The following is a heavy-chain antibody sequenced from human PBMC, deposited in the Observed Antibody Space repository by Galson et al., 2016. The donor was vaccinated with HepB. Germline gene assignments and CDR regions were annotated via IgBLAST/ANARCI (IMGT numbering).Heavy chain of an antibody. V-gene: IGHV4-4*01. CDR1: GGSISSSNW. D-gene: IGHD3-9*01. CDR2: IYHSGST. CDR3: ARGVLTGYYNIQRAPYFDF. Sequence: TLSLTCAVSGGSISSSNWWSWVRQPPGKGLEWIGEIYHSGSTNYNPSLKSRVTISVDKSNNHFSLDLSSVTAADTALYFCARGVLTGYYNIQRAPYFDFWGQGALVTVSS. J-gene: IGHJ4*02.